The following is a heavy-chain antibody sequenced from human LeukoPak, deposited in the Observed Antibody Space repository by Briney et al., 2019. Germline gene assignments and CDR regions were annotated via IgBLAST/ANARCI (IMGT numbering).Heavy chain of an antibody. V-gene: IGHV4-39*01. D-gene: IGHD7-27*01. CDR2: VYYTEST. CDR1: GDSINSSDYY. Sequence: SETLSLTCTVSGDSINSSDYYWGWIRQPPGKGLEWFGTVYYTESTYYKPSLETRLTISVDRSKNHFYLKMNSVAATDTGVYYCARHGNWDPFDYWGQGILVTVSS. CDR3: ARHGNWDPFDY. J-gene: IGHJ4*02.